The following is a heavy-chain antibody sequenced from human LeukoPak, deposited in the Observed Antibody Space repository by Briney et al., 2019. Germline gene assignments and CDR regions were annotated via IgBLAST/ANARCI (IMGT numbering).Heavy chain of an antibody. CDR1: GFTFSSYG. D-gene: IGHD7-27*01. CDR3: AKDPDKLGIIDY. J-gene: IGHJ4*02. V-gene: IGHV3-30*18. CDR2: IWYGGSNK. Sequence: GRSLRLSCAASGFTFSSYGMHWVRQAPGKGLEWVAVIWYGGSNKYYADSVKGRFTISRDNSKNTLYLQMNSLRAEDTAVYYCAKDPDKLGIIDYWGQGTLVTVSS.